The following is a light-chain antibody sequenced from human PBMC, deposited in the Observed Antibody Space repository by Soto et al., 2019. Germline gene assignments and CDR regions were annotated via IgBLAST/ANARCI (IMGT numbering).Light chain of an antibody. J-gene: IGKJ1*01. CDR3: QKYNSAPWT. V-gene: IGKV1-27*01. CDR1: QDISSS. Sequence: DIQMTQSPSSLSASVGDRVSITCRASQDISSSLAWYQQKPGKVPKLLIYAASTLQSGVPSRFSGSGSGTDFTLTISSLQPEDVATYYCQKYNSAPWTFGQGTKVEIK. CDR2: AAS.